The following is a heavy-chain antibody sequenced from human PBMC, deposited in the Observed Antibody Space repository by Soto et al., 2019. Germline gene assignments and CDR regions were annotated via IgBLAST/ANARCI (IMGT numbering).Heavy chain of an antibody. D-gene: IGHD3-10*01. CDR1: GGSISSSNW. CDR3: ARVLGSVTFEI. V-gene: IGHV4-4*02. J-gene: IGHJ3*02. Sequence: SETLSLTCAVSGGSISSSNWWSWVRQPPGKGLEWIGEIYHSGSTNYNPSLKSRVTISVNKSKNQFSLKLSSVTAADMAVYYRARVLGSVTFEIWGQGTMDSV. CDR2: IYHSGST.